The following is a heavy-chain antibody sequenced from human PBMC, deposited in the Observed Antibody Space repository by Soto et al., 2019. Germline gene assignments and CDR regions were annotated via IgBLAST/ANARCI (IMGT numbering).Heavy chain of an antibody. D-gene: IGHD3-10*02. CDR2: ISYDGSNK. J-gene: IGHJ4*02. CDR1: GVTFKSYA. CDR3: VGASMWTGKGLDY. V-gene: IGHV3-30*14. Sequence: AGSLTLSCATSGVTFKSYALHWGCQTPGRGLQWVAVISYDGSNKYYADSVWGRFTTSRDNSNSTLYLQMNSLRADDAAVYYCVGASMWTGKGLDYWGQGALVTVSS.